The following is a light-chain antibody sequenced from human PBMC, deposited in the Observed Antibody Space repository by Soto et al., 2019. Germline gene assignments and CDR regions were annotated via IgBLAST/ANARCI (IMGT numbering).Light chain of an antibody. Sequence: QSVLTQPASMSGSPGQSITISCTGTSSDIGGYNYISWYQQHPVKAHKFIIYAVRNRPSGVSNRVSCSRSGNTAALTISGLQADDEAAYYCSSYTSSSTVIFGGGTKLTVL. J-gene: IGLJ2*01. CDR1: SSDIGGYNY. CDR2: AVR. CDR3: SSYTSSSTVI. V-gene: IGLV2-14*01.